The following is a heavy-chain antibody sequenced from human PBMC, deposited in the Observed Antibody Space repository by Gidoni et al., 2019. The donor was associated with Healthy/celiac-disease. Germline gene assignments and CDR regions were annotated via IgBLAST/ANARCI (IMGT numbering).Heavy chain of an antibody. V-gene: IGHV4-39*01. Sequence: STYYNPSLKSRVTISVDTSKNQFSLKLSSVTAADTAVYYCARHIVVVPAAMRGRFDPWGQGTLVTVSS. J-gene: IGHJ5*02. CDR2: ST. CDR3: ARHIVVVPAAMRGRFDP. D-gene: IGHD2-2*01.